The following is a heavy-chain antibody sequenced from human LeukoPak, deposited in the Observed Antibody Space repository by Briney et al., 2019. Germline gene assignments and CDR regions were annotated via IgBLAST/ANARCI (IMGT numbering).Heavy chain of an antibody. J-gene: IGHJ4*02. V-gene: IGHV3-30*14. CDR1: GFTFSSYA. D-gene: IGHD7-27*01. CDR3: ARRSPINWGIEY. Sequence: TGESLRLSCAASGFTFSSYAMHWVRQAPGKGLEWVAVISYDGSNKYYADSVKGRFTISRDNSKNTLYLQMNSLRAEDTAVYYCARRSPINWGIEYWGQGTPVTVSS. CDR2: ISYDGSNK.